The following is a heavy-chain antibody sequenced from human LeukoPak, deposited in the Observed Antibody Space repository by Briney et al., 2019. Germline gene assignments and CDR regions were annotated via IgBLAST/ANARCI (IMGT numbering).Heavy chain of an antibody. CDR1: GGSISSYY. Sequence: SSETLSLTCTVSGGSISSYYWSWIRQPPGKGLEWIGYIYYSGSTNYKPSLKSRVTISVDTSKNQFSLKLSSVTAADTAVYYCARGVARSSKFHFSYYFDYWGQGTLVTVSS. J-gene: IGHJ4*02. D-gene: IGHD6-6*01. CDR2: IYYSGST. V-gene: IGHV4-59*12. CDR3: ARGVARSSKFHFSYYFDY.